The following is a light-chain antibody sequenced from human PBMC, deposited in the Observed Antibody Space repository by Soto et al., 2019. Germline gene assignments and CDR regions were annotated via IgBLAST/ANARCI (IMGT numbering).Light chain of an antibody. CDR3: QQTYSDIF. CDR2: GAS. V-gene: IGKV1-39*01. CDR1: RTINTY. Sequence: DVRMTQSPSSLSASVGDTITINCRASRTINTYLNWIQQKTVEPPRLLIYGASTLHHWVPSRFSVSGSGAHFTLTSSGLQSEDCASCNCQQTYSDIFFG. J-gene: IGKJ4*01.